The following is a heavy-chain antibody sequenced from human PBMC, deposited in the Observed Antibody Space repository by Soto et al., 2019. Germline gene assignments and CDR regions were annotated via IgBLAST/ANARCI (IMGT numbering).Heavy chain of an antibody. J-gene: IGHJ4*02. V-gene: IGHV3-33*01. D-gene: IGHD3-3*01. CDR3: AREFWSGPFDY. Sequence: GGSLRLSCAASGFTCSSYGLHWVRQAPGKGLEWVAVIWSDGSNKYYADSVKGRFTISRDNSQNTLYLQMNSLRAEDTAVYYCAREFWSGPFDYWGQGTLVTVSS. CDR2: IWSDGSNK. CDR1: GFTCSSYG.